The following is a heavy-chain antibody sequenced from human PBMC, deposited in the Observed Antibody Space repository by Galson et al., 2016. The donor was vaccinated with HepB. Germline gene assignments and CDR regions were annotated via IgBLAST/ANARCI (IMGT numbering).Heavy chain of an antibody. J-gene: IGHJ4*02. D-gene: IGHD2-2*01. V-gene: IGHV1-24*01. CDR1: GYTLNEFS. Sequence: SVKVSCKVSGYTLNEFSIHWVRQAPGKGLEWMGGRDPENGETIYAQKFQGRVTMTEDTSSDTAYMDLSNLTSDDTAVCHCATDLSDQPGFWGQGTLVTVSS. CDR2: RDPENGET. CDR3: ATDLSDQPGF.